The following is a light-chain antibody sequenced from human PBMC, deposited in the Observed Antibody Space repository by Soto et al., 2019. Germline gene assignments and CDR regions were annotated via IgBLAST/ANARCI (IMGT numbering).Light chain of an antibody. CDR3: QQYHNWPRT. J-gene: IGKJ1*01. Sequence: EIVLTQSPGPLSLSPGERATLSCRAGQSVSSYLAWYQQKPGQGPRLLIYGASTRATSFPARFTGSGSGTEFTLTISSLQSEDFALYYCQQYHNWPRTFGQGTKVDI. CDR1: QSVSSY. V-gene: IGKV3-15*01. CDR2: GAS.